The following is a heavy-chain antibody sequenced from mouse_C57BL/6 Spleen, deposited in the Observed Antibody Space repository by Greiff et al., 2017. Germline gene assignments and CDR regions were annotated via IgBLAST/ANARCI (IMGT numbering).Heavy chain of an antibody. CDR2: IDPENGDT. CDR1: GFNIKDDY. V-gene: IGHV14-4*01. CDR3: TTWSRGY. J-gene: IGHJ2*01. Sequence: VQLQQSGAELVRPGASVKLSCTASGFNIKDDYMHWVKQRPEQGLEWIGWIDPENGDTEYASKFQGKATITADSSSNTAYLQLSRLTSEDTAVYYCTTWSRGYWGQGTTLTVSS.